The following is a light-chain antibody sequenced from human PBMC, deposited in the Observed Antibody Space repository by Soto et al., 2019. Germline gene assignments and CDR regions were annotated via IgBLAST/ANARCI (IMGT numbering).Light chain of an antibody. V-gene: IGKV1-12*01. CDR3: QQANRFPLT. Sequence: DIQMTQSPSSLSASVGDRVTITCRASRSVSNYLSWYQQKPGKAHKXLIYVVSSLQSGVPPRFSGSGSGTDLTITISSLQTEDFETYYCQQANRFPLTLGGGTKVDNK. CDR2: VVS. J-gene: IGKJ4*01. CDR1: RSVSNY.